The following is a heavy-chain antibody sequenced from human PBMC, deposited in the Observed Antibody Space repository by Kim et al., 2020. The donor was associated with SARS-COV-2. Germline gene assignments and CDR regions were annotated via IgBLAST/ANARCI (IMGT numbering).Heavy chain of an antibody. CDR1: GGSFSGYY. Sequence: SETLSLTCAVYGGSFSGYYWSWIRQPPGKGLEWIGEINHSGSTNYNPSLKSRVTISVDTSKNKFSLKLSSVTAADTAVYYCSRGQTYYYGSGSFSRYYYG. V-gene: IGHV4-34*01. J-gene: IGHJ6*01. D-gene: IGHD3-10*01. CDR2: INHSGST. CDR3: SRGQTYYYGSGSFSRYYYG.